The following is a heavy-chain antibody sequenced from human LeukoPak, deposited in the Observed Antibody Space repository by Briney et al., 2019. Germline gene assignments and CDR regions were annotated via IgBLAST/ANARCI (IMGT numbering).Heavy chain of an antibody. CDR2: IIPIFGTA. J-gene: IGHJ4*02. Sequence: ASVKASCKASGGTFSSYAISWVRQAPGQGLEGMGGIIPIFGTANYAQKFQGRVTITADKSTSTAYVELSGLRSEDTAVYYCARVYKYSSSSRSTYYFDYWGQGTLVTVSS. CDR1: GGTFSSYA. D-gene: IGHD6-6*01. V-gene: IGHV1-69*06. CDR3: ARVYKYSSSSRSTYYFDY.